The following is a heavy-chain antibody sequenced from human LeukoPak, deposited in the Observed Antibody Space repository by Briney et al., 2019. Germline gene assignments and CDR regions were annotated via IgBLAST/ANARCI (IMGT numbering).Heavy chain of an antibody. V-gene: IGHV3-30-3*01. J-gene: IGHJ1*01. Sequence: RGSLRLSCAASGFTFSSYAMHWVRQAPGKGLEWVAVISYDGSNKYYADSVKGRFTISRDNSKNTLYLQMNSLRAEDTAVYYCARGEDLHCTNGVCYQSEYFQHWGQGTLVTVSS. CDR3: ARGEDLHCTNGVCYQSEYFQH. CDR1: GFTFSSYA. D-gene: IGHD2-8*01. CDR2: ISYDGSNK.